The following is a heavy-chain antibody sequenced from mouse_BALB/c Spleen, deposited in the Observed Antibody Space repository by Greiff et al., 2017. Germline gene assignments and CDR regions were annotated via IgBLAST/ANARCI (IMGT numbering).Heavy chain of an antibody. V-gene: IGHV1-14*01. CDR3: ARSYDYYFDY. CDR1: GYTFTSYV. D-gene: IGHD2-4*01. CDR2: INPYNDGT. J-gene: IGHJ2*01. Sequence: EVKLVESGPELVKPGASVKMSCKASGYTFTSYVMHWVKQKPGQGLEWIGYINPYNDGTKYNEKFKGKATLTSDKSSSTAYMELSSLTSEDSAVYYCARSYDYYFDYWGQGTTLTVSS.